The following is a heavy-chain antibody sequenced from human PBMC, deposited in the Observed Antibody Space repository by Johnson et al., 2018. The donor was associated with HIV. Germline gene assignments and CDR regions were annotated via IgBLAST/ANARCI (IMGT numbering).Heavy chain of an antibody. CDR1: GFTFSNAW. V-gene: IGHV3-15*01. J-gene: IGHJ3*01. D-gene: IGHD3-22*01. CDR2: IKSKTDGGTT. CDR3: TTIHYDSSSPGAVDF. Sequence: VQLVESGGGLVKPGGSLRLSCAASGFTFSNAWMSWVRQAPGKGLEWVGRIKSKTDGGTTDYAAPVKGRFTISRDDSKNTLYLQMNSMQTEDTGVYYCTTIHYDSSSPGAVDFWGQGTMVTVSS.